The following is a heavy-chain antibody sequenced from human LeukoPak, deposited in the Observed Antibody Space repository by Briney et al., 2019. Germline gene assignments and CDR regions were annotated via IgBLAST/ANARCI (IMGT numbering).Heavy chain of an antibody. V-gene: IGHV6-1*01. CDR3: SRDLETIGWFVD. CDR2: TYYRSTSKWYH. J-gene: IGHJ4*02. D-gene: IGHD6-19*01. CDR1: GDSDSNNIAA. Sequence: SQTLSLTCAISGDSDSNNIAAWNWVRQSPSRCLEWLGRTYYRSTSKWYHDYAPSVNGRITINPDTSKNQFSLQLHSVPPEDSAVYYCSRDLETIGWFVDWGQGTLVTVSS.